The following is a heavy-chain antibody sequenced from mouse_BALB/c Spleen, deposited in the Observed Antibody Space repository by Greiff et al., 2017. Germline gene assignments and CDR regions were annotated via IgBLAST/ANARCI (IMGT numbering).Heavy chain of an antibody. V-gene: IGHV8-12*01. CDR1: GFSLSTSGMG. CDR3: ARRRGDYDAFAY. D-gene: IGHD2-4*01. Sequence: QVTLKESGPGILQPSQTLSLTCSFSGFSLSTSGMGVSWIRQPSGKGLEWLAHIYWDDDKRYNPSLKSRLTISKDTSRNQVFLKITSVDTADTATYYCARRRGDYDAFAYWGQGTLVTVSA. CDR2: IYWDDDK. J-gene: IGHJ3*01.